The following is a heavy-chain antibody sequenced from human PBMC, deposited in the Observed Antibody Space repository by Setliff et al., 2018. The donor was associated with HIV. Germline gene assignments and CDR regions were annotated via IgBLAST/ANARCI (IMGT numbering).Heavy chain of an antibody. Sequence: PSETLSLTCTVSGGSISSRNFYWGWIRQPPGKGLEWIGSIAYTGSTYYKPSLKSRVTISVDTSKNQFSLRLNSVTAADTAVYYCASDISPDDGYNRLHYFDHWGQGTLVTVSS. CDR3: ASDISPDDGYNRLHYFDH. CDR1: GGSISSRNFY. CDR2: IAYTGST. J-gene: IGHJ4*02. V-gene: IGHV4-39*01. D-gene: IGHD5-12*01.